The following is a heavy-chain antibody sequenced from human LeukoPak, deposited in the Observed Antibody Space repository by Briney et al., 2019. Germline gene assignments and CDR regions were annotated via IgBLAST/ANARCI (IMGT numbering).Heavy chain of an antibody. CDR2: IDTSGNT. J-gene: IGHJ6*03. V-gene: IGHV4-4*07. CDR3: ARHYGDYYYYYMDV. D-gene: IGHD4-17*01. Sequence: SETLSLTCTVSGGSISSYYWSWIRQPAGKGLEWIGRIDTSGNTNYKPSLKSRVTMSVDTSKNQFSLKLSSVTAADTAVYYCARHYGDYYYYYMDVWGKGTTVTISS. CDR1: GGSISSYY.